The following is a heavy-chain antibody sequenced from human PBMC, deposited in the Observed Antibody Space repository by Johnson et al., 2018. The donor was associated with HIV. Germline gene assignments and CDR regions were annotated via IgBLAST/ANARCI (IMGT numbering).Heavy chain of an antibody. CDR2: IYSGGSI. J-gene: IGHJ3*02. D-gene: IGHD1-26*01. CDR1: GFTVSSNY. Sequence: VQLVESGGGLVQPGGSLRLSCAASGFTVSSNYMSWVRQAPGKGLEWVSVIYSGGSIYYADSVKGRFSISRDNSKNTLYLQMNSLRVEDTAVYYCAREGAWEVRPGAFDIWGKGTMVTVSS. V-gene: IGHV3-66*01. CDR3: AREGAWEVRPGAFDI.